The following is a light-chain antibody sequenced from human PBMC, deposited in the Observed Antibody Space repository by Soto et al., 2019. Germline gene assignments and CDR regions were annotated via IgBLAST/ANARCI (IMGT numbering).Light chain of an antibody. J-gene: IGKJ1*01. CDR2: AAS. CDR3: QQYEKYLT. V-gene: IGKV1-8*01. CDR1: QGISSY. Sequence: AIRMTQSPSSLSASTGDRVTITCRASQGISSYLAWYQQKPGKAPKLLIYAASTLQSGVPSRFSGSGSGTNFTLTIRRLESVEFATYFWQQYEKYLTFGQGTKVDVK.